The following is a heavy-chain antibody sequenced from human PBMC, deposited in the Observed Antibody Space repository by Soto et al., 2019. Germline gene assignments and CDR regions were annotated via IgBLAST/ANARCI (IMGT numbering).Heavy chain of an antibody. Sequence: QVQLVESGGGVVQPGRSLRLSCAASGFTFSSYGMHWVRQAPGKGLEWVAVIWYDGSNKYYADSVKGRFSISRDNSKNTLYLQMNSLRVKDTAVYYCARDNPQYSSGDYWGQGTLVTVSS. V-gene: IGHV3-33*01. CDR1: GFTFSSYG. D-gene: IGHD6-25*01. J-gene: IGHJ4*02. CDR3: ARDNPQYSSGDY. CDR2: IWYDGSNK.